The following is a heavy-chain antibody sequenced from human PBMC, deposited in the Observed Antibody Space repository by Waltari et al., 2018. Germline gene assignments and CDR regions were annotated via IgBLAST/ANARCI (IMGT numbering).Heavy chain of an antibody. J-gene: IGHJ4*02. CDR2: ISSRSSTI. Sequence: EVQLVESGGGLVQPGGSLRLSCAASGFTFSSYSMNWVRQAPGKGLEWVSYISSRSSTIYYADSMKGRFTISRDNAKNSLYLQMNSLRAEDTAVYYCARDWDPADYFDYWGQGTLVTVSS. D-gene: IGHD6-25*01. CDR1: GFTFSSYS. V-gene: IGHV3-48*04. CDR3: ARDWDPADYFDY.